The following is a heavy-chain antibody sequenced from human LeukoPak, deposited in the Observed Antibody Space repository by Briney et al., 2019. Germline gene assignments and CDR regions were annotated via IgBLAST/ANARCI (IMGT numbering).Heavy chain of an antibody. V-gene: IGHV3-74*01. Sequence: GGSLRLSCAASGFTFSSYWMHWVRQAPGKGLVWVSRINSDGSSTSYADSVKGRFTISRDNSKSTLYLQMNSLRAEDTAVYYCAKEDATMVTIDYWGQGTLVTVSS. CDR1: GFTFSSYW. CDR2: INSDGSST. J-gene: IGHJ4*02. CDR3: AKEDATMVTIDY. D-gene: IGHD5-18*01.